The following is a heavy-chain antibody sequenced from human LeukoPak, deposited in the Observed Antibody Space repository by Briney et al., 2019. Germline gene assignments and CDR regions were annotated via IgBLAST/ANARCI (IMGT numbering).Heavy chain of an antibody. CDR3: ARDYDSSGYSADY. Sequence: GASVKVSCKASGYTFTGYYMRWVRQAPGQGLEWMGWINPNSGGTKYAQKFQGRVTMTRDTSISTAYMELSRLRPDDTAVYYCARDYDSSGYSADYWGQGTLGTVSS. D-gene: IGHD3-22*01. V-gene: IGHV1-2*02. J-gene: IGHJ4*02. CDR2: INPNSGGT. CDR1: GYTFTGYY.